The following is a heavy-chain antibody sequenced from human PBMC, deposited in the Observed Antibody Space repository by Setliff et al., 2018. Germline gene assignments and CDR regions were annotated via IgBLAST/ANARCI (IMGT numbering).Heavy chain of an antibody. Sequence: GASVKVSCKASGYTFTGYHMHWVRQAPGQGLEWMGWINPNSGGTNYAQKFQGWVTMTRDTSISTAYMELSRLRSDDTAVYYCARLVRYCTRTSCQRTPGAEYWGQGTLVTVSS. CDR2: INPNSGGT. CDR1: GYTFTGYH. D-gene: IGHD2-2*01. CDR3: ARLVRYCTRTSCQRTPGAEY. V-gene: IGHV1-2*04. J-gene: IGHJ4*02.